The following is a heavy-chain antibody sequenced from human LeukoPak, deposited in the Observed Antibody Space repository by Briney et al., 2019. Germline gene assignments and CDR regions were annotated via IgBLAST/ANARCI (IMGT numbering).Heavy chain of an antibody. CDR2: INHSGST. J-gene: IGHJ4*02. Sequence: SETLSLTCAVYGGSFSGYYWSWIRQPPGKGLEWIGEINHSGSTNYNPSLKSRVTISVDTSKNQFSLKLSSVTAADTAVYYCARLTHNDYWGQGTLVTVSS. V-gene: IGHV4-34*01. CDR1: GGSFSGYY. CDR3: ARLTHNDY.